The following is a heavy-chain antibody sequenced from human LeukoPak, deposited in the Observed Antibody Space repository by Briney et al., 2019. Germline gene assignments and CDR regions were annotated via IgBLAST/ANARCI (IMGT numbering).Heavy chain of an antibody. J-gene: IGHJ6*02. D-gene: IGHD4/OR15-4a*01. V-gene: IGHV1-69*13. CDR2: IIPTFGTA. CDR1: GGTFSSYA. Sequence: SVKVSCKASGGTFSSYAISWVRQAPGQGLEWMGGIIPTFGTANYGQKFQGRVTITADESTSTAYMELSSLRSEDTAVYYCGGCPYYYYYGMDVWGQGTTVTVSS. CDR3: GGCPYYYYYGMDV.